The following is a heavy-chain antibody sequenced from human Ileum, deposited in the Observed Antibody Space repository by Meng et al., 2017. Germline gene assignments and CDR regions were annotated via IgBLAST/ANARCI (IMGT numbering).Heavy chain of an antibody. V-gene: IGHV3-21*01. CDR3: ASDY. CDR1: GFTFSSYS. Sequence: VQLVGSGGGLVKPGGSLRLSCAASGFTFSSYSMNWVRQAPGKGLEWVSSISSTSGYIYYADSVKGRFTISRDNAKNSLYLQMNSLRAEDTAVYYCASDYWGQGTLVTVSS. CDR2: ISSTSGYI. J-gene: IGHJ4*02.